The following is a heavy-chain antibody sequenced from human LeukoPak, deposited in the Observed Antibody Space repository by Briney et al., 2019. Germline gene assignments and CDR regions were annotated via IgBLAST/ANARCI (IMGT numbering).Heavy chain of an antibody. J-gene: IGHJ4*02. Sequence: ASVKISCKTSGYTFTNYTMNWVRQAPGQGLEWMGWISAYNGNTNYAQKLQGRVTMTTDTSTSTAYMELRSLRSDDTAVYYCASGYLSGSTYYFDYWGQGTLVTVSS. CDR2: ISAYNGNT. V-gene: IGHV1-18*01. D-gene: IGHD1-26*01. CDR3: ASGYLSGSTYYFDY. CDR1: GYTFTNYT.